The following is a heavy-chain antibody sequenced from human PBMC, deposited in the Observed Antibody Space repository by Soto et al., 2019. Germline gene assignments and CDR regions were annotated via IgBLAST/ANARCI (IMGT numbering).Heavy chain of an antibody. Sequence: PVGSLRLSCAASGFTFSSYWMHWVRQAPGKGLVWVSRINSDGSSTSYADSVKGRFTISRDNAKNTLYLQMNSLRAEDTAVYYCARGAITMSPDDAFDICGQGTMVTVSS. CDR2: INSDGSST. J-gene: IGHJ3*02. V-gene: IGHV3-74*01. CDR3: ARGAITMSPDDAFDI. CDR1: GFTFSSYW. D-gene: IGHD3-10*02.